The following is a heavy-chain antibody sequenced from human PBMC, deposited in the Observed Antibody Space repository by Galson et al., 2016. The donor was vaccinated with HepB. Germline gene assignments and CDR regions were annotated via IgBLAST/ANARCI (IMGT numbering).Heavy chain of an antibody. CDR3: ASLERYWSGGSCYPTDFDY. V-gene: IGHV5-51*01. Sequence: QSGAEVKKSGESLKISCQGSGYSFTSYWIGWVRQMPGKGLEWMGIIYPGDSDTRYSPSFQGQVTFSADKSISTAYLQCSLKASDTAMYYCASLERYWSGGSCYPTDFDYWGQGTLVTVSS. CDR1: GYSFTSYW. CDR2: IYPGDSDT. J-gene: IGHJ4*02. D-gene: IGHD2-15*01.